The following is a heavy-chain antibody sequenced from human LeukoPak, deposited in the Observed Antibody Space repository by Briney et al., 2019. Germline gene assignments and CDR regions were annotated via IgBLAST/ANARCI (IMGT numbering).Heavy chain of an antibody. V-gene: IGHV3-23*01. CDR3: AKGPSYSGSYSRGYFDY. CDR2: ISAICGST. D-gene: IGHD1-26*01. J-gene: IGHJ4*02. Sequence: GGSLRLSCAASGYTFSSYAMSWVRQAPGKGLEWVSAISAICGSTYYAESVKGRFTISRDNSKNTLYLQMNSLIAEDTAVCYCAKGPSYSGSYSRGYFDYWRQRTLVTVSS. CDR1: GYTFSSYA.